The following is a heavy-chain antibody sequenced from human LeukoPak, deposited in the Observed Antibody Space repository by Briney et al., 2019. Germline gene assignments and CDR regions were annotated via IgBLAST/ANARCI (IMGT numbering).Heavy chain of an antibody. CDR1: GYSFTSYW. CDR2: IYPGDSDT. J-gene: IGHJ4*02. V-gene: IGHV5-51*01. Sequence: GESLKTSCKGSGYSFTSYWIGWVRQMPGKGLEWMGIIYPGDSDTRYSPSFQGQVTISADKSISTAYLQWSSLKASDTAMYYCARQWYCSSTSCYGRFDYWGQGTLVTVSS. CDR3: ARQWYCSSTSCYGRFDY. D-gene: IGHD2-2*01.